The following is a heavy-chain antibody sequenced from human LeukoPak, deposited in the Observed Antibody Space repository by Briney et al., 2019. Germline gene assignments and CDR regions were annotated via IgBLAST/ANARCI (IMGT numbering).Heavy chain of an antibody. D-gene: IGHD3-10*01. V-gene: IGHV3-30*02. Sequence: GGSLRLSCAASGFTFSSYGMHWVRQAPGKGLEWVAFIRYDGSNKYYADSVKGRFTISRDNSKNTLYLELHSLRTEDTAVYYCARARRSGGITMIRGVKDRGWFDPWGQGTLVTVSS. CDR1: GFTFSSYG. CDR2: IRYDGSNK. J-gene: IGHJ5*02. CDR3: ARARRSGGITMIRGVKDRGWFDP.